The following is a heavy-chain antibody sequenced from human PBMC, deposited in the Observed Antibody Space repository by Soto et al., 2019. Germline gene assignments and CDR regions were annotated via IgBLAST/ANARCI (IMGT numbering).Heavy chain of an antibody. CDR2: IYYSGST. CDR3: ARARRGYSYVYYYYMDV. Sequence: SETLSLTCTVSGGSISSYYWSWIRQPPGKGLEWIGYIYYSGSTNYNPSLKSRVTISVDTSKNQFSLKLSSVTAADTAVYYCARARRGYSYVYYYYMDVWGKGTTVTVSS. J-gene: IGHJ6*03. D-gene: IGHD5-18*01. CDR1: GGSISSYY. V-gene: IGHV4-59*01.